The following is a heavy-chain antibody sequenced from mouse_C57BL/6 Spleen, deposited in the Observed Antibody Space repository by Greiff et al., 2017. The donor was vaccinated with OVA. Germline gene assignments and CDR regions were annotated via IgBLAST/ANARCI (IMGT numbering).Heavy chain of an antibody. CDR3: ARRINTVVATYYAMDY. J-gene: IGHJ4*01. Sequence: EVKLMESGGGLVKPGGSLKLSCAASGFTFSDYGMHWVRQAPEKGLEWVAYISSGSSTIYYADTVKGRFTLSRDNAKNTLFLQMTSLRSEDTAMYYCARRINTVVATYYAMDYWGQGTSVTVSS. CDR2: ISSGSSTI. V-gene: IGHV5-17*01. D-gene: IGHD1-1*01. CDR1: GFTFSDYG.